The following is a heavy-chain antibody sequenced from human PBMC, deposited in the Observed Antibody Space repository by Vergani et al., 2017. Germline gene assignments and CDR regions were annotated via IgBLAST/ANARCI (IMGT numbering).Heavy chain of an antibody. CDR3: VKDSGSYENFFDS. J-gene: IGHJ4*02. D-gene: IGHD1-26*01. CDR1: GFTFSTYA. V-gene: IGHV3-23*01. CDR2: LTGGGGST. Sequence: EVQLLESGGSLKQPGGSVRLSCAASGFTFSTYAMHWVRQAPGKGLEWVSALTGGGGSTYYADSFKGRFIISRDTSRETMYLQMNSLRPEDTAIYYCVKDSGSYENFFDSWGQGALVTVSS.